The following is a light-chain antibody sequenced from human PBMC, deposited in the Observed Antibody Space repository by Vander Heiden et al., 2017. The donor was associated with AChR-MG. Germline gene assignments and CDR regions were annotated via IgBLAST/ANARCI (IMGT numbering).Light chain of an antibody. J-gene: IGLJ3*02. V-gene: IGLV1-40*01. CDR3: QSYDSSLSAWV. CDR1: SPNIGAGYD. Sequence: QSVLPQPPSVSGAPGPRVTISCTGSSPNIGAGYDVHWYQQLPGTAPKLLIYGNSNRPSGVPDRFSGSKSGTSASLAITGLQAEDEADYYCQSYDSSLSAWVFGGGTKLTVL. CDR2: GNS.